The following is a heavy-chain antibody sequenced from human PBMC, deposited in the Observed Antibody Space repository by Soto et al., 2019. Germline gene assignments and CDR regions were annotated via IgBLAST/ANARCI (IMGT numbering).Heavy chain of an antibody. J-gene: IGHJ3*02. CDR3: ASRIVANAPDAFDI. CDR2: ISSSGST. V-gene: IGHV4-31*03. CDR1: GDSIGGVGY. Sequence: SETLSLTCTVSGDSIGGVGYWSWIRQFPGRGLEWIGCISSSGSTYYNPALNNRISLSLDTSQNQFSLKLSSVTAADTAVYYCASRIVANAPDAFDIWGQGTMVTVSS. D-gene: IGHD5-12*01.